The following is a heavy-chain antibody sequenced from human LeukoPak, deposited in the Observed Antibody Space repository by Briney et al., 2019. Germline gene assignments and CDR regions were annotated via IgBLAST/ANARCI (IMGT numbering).Heavy chain of an antibody. V-gene: IGHV3-9*01. Sequence: PGGSLRLSCAASGFTFSSYAMSWVRQAPGKGLEWVSGISWNSGSIGYADSVKGRFTISRDNAKNSLYLQMNSLRAEDTALYYCGKGVYSTSSSHFDYWGQGTLVTVSS. CDR1: GFTFSSYA. CDR2: ISWNSGSI. J-gene: IGHJ4*02. CDR3: GKGVYSTSSSHFDY. D-gene: IGHD6-6*01.